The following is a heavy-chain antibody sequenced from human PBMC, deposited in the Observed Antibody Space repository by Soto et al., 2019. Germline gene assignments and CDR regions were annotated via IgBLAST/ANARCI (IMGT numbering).Heavy chain of an antibody. CDR3: ARPDFGDYWYFDL. J-gene: IGHJ2*01. V-gene: IGHV1-69*08. CDR2: IIPALGTA. CDR1: GGTFSSHT. Sequence: QDQLVQSGAEVKKPGSSVKVSCKASGGTFSSHTFSWVRQAPGQGLEWMGRIIPALGTATYAQKFQGRVTITADESATTVYMELNSLRSEDTAVYYCARPDFGDYWYFDLWGRGTLVTFSS. D-gene: IGHD4-17*01.